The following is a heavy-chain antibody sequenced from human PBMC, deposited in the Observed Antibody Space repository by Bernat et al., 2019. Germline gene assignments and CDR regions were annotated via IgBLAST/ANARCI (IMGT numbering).Heavy chain of an antibody. J-gene: IGHJ6*01. CDR1: ISSSNW. V-gene: IGHV4-4*02. D-gene: IGHD3-3*01. CDR3: ARVVKNDDLWSGPAYYYYGMDV. Sequence: ISSSNWWSWVRQPPGKGLEWIGEIYHSGSTNYNPSLKSRVTISVDKSKNQFSLKLSSVTASDTAVYYCARVVKNDDLWSGPAYYYYGMDVWG. CDR2: IYHSGST.